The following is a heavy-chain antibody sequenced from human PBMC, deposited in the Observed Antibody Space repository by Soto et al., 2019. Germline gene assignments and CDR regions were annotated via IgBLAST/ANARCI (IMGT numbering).Heavy chain of an antibody. Sequence: EVQLVESGGGLVQPGGSLRLSSAASGFTVSSNYMSWVRQAPGKGLEWVSVIYSGGSTYYADSVKGRFTISRDNSKNTLYLQMNSLRAEDTAVYYCARDMVRGLYPEYFQHWGQGTLVTVSS. CDR1: GFTVSSNY. CDR2: IYSGGST. V-gene: IGHV3-66*01. CDR3: ARDMVRGLYPEYFQH. J-gene: IGHJ1*01. D-gene: IGHD3-10*01.